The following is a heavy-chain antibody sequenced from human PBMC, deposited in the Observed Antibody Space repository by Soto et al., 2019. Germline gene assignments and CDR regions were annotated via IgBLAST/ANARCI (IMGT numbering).Heavy chain of an antibody. CDR1: GYTFASYY. Sequence: QVQLVQSGAEVKKPGASVKVSCKASGYTFASYYMHWVRQAPGQGLEWMGIINPSGGSTSYAQKFQGRVTMTRDTSTSTVYMELSSLRSEDTAVYYCAVLGYCSSTSCYDYYYYGMDVWGQGTTVTVSS. CDR2: INPSGGST. CDR3: AVLGYCSSTSCYDYYYYGMDV. D-gene: IGHD2-2*01. V-gene: IGHV1-46*01. J-gene: IGHJ6*02.